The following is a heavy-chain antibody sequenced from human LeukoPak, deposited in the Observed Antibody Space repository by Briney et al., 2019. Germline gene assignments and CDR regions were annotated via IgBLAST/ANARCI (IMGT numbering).Heavy chain of an antibody. Sequence: GGSLRLSCAASGFTFGSYSMNWVRQAPGKGLEWVSSISSSSSYIYYADSVKGRFTISRDNAKNSLYLQMNSLRAEATAVYYCARVRGSGNPDAFDIWGQGTMVTVSS. V-gene: IGHV3-21*01. CDR2: ISSSSSYI. CDR3: ARVRGSGNPDAFDI. D-gene: IGHD3-10*01. CDR1: GFTFGSYS. J-gene: IGHJ3*02.